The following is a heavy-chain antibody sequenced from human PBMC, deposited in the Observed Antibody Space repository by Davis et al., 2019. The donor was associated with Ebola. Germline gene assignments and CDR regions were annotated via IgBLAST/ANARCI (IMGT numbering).Heavy chain of an antibody. Sequence: PGGSLRLSCAASGFIFSTYSMNWVRQAPGKGLEWVSYISSSGSTIYYADSVKGRFTISRDNAKNSLYLQMNSLRAEDTAVYYCARSGPPTTAHYYYYGMDVWGQGTTVTVSS. CDR2: ISSSGSTI. V-gene: IGHV3-48*04. D-gene: IGHD4-11*01. J-gene: IGHJ6*02. CDR1: GFIFSTYS. CDR3: ARSGPPTTAHYYYYGMDV.